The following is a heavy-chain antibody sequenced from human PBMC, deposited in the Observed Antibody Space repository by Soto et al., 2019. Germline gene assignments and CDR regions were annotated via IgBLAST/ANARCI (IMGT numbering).Heavy chain of an antibody. CDR1: GYTFTSYG. CDR2: ISAYNGNT. J-gene: IGHJ4*01. Sequence: ASVKVSCKASGYTFTSYGISWVRQAPGQGLEWMGWISAYNGNTNYAQKLQGRVTMTTDTSTSTAYMELRSLRSDDTAVYYCARGSSYYDFWSGYLADWGHGPSVTVPS. V-gene: IGHV1-18*04. D-gene: IGHD3-3*01. CDR3: ARGSSYYDFWSGYLAD.